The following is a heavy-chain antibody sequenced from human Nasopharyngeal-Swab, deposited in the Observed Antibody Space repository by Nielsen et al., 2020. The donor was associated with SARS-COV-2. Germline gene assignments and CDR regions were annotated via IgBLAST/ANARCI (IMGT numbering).Heavy chain of an antibody. CDR3: ARRELELRGYYYYYMDV. V-gene: IGHV1-18*01. CDR2: ISAYNGNT. CDR1: GYTFTSYG. J-gene: IGHJ6*03. Sequence: ASVKVSCKASGYTFTSYGIRWVRQVPGQGLEWMGWISAYNGNTNYAQKLQGRVTMTTDTSTSTAYMELRSLRSDDPAVYYCARRELELRGYYYYYMDVWGKGTTVTVSS. D-gene: IGHD1-7*01.